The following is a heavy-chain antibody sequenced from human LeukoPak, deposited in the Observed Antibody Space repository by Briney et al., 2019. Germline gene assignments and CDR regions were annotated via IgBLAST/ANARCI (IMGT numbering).Heavy chain of an antibody. CDR2: ISSSSSTI. Sequence: GGSLRLSCAASGFTFSSYSMNWVRQAPGKGLEWVSYISSSSSTIYYADSVKGRFTISRDNAKNSLYLQMNSLRAEDTAVYYCARDVFFVAAADNFDYWGQGTLVTVSS. CDR1: GFTFSSYS. J-gene: IGHJ4*02. D-gene: IGHD6-13*01. V-gene: IGHV3-48*01. CDR3: ARDVFFVAAADNFDY.